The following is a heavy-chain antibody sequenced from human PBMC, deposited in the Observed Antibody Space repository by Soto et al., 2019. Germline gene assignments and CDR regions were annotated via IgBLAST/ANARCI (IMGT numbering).Heavy chain of an antibody. D-gene: IGHD5-18*01. Sequence: QVQLVQSGAEVKKPGASVKVSCKASGYTFTSYDISWVRQAPGQGLQWMGWIRGYNGNTNYAQNLQGRVTMTTDTATSTAYMELRSLRSDDTAVYYGARGSGLWSAFDIWGQGTMVTVS. J-gene: IGHJ3*02. CDR1: GYTFTSYD. CDR3: ARGSGLWSAFDI. V-gene: IGHV1-18*01. CDR2: IRGYNGNT.